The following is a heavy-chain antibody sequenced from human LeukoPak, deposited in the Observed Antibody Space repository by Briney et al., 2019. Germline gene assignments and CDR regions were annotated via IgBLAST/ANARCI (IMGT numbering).Heavy chain of an antibody. Sequence: GGSLRLSCAASGFTFSSYAMSWVRQAPGKGLEWVSAISGSGGSTYYADSVKGRFTISRDNSKNTLYLQMNGLRAEDTAVYYCAKDFGSSSRIDAFDIWGQGTMVTVSS. J-gene: IGHJ3*02. CDR2: ISGSGGST. D-gene: IGHD6-6*01. V-gene: IGHV3-23*01. CDR3: AKDFGSSSRIDAFDI. CDR1: GFTFSSYA.